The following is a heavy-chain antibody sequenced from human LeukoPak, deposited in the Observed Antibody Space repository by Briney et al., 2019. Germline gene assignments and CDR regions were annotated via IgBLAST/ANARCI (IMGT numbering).Heavy chain of an antibody. CDR2: INHSGST. D-gene: IGHD3-10*01. Sequence: PSETLSLTCAVYGGSFSGYYWSWIRQPPGKGLEWIGEINHSGSTNYNPSLKSRVTISVDTSKNQFSLKLSSVTAADTAVYYCATGNYGSGRYFDYWGQGTLVTVSS. J-gene: IGHJ4*02. CDR3: ATGNYGSGRYFDY. V-gene: IGHV4-34*01. CDR1: GGSFSGYY.